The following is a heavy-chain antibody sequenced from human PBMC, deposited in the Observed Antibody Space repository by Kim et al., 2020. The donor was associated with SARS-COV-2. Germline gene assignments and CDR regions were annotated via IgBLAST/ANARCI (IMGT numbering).Heavy chain of an antibody. Sequence: IYYADSLKGRLAISRDNDKNALYLQMSSLRAEDTAVYYCARVVGTGVLDYWGQGTLVTVSS. D-gene: IGHD2-15*01. V-gene: IGHV3-48*03. CDR2: I. CDR3: ARVVGTGVLDY. J-gene: IGHJ4*02.